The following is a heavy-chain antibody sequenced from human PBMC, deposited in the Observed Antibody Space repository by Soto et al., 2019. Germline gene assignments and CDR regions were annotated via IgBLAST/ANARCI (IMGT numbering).Heavy chain of an antibody. J-gene: IGHJ4*02. CDR3: ARDQVKGTVTII. CDR2: ISYDGSNK. D-gene: IGHD4-17*01. V-gene: IGHV3-30*09. Sequence: QVRLVESGGGVVQPGKSLRLSCAVSGFTFSNYALHWVRQAPGKGLEWVAVISYDGSNKYYADSVKGRFAISRDNSKNTMFLQMNSLRAEDTAVYYCARDQVKGTVTIIWGQGTLVTVSS. CDR1: GFTFSNYA.